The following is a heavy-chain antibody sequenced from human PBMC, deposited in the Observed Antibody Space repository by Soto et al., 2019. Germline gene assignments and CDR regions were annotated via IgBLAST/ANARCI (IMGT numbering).Heavy chain of an antibody. CDR2: IKEDGSQK. J-gene: IGHJ4*02. V-gene: IGHV3-7*01. D-gene: IGHD4-17*01. Sequence: GGSLRLSCAASGFTFSRHWMTWVRQAPGKGLEYVANIKEDGSQKYYVDSVKGRFTISRDNAKNSVYLQMDSLRAEDTALYYCARDTYGDYGQVLDYWGQGSLVTVSS. CDR1: GFTFSRHW. CDR3: ARDTYGDYGQVLDY.